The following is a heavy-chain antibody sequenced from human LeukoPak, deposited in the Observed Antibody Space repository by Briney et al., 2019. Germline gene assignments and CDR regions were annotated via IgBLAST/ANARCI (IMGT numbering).Heavy chain of an antibody. V-gene: IGHV1-8*03. CDR2: INPKSGDS. J-gene: IGHJ4*02. CDR1: GYTFTSND. Sequence: ASVKVXCKASGYTFTSNDINWVRQAPGQGPEWMGWINPKSGDSGYVQKFRGRVAITRDTSISTAYMELSSLRSDDTAVYYCARHLRTTFDYWGQGTLVTVSS. D-gene: IGHD4-17*01. CDR3: ARHLRTTFDY.